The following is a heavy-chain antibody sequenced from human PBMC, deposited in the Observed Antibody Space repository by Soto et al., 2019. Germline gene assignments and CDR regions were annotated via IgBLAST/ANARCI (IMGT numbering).Heavy chain of an antibody. CDR2: MNGGGGST. V-gene: IGHV3-23*01. J-gene: IGHJ4*02. Sequence: GGSLRLSCVASGFNFSYNAMSRVRQAPGKGLEWVSSMNGGGGSTYYAESVQGRFTISRDNSKNTLYLQMNSLRVEDTAVYYCAKKSEIAVPRYYFDLWGQGTLVTVSS. CDR3: AKKSEIAVPRYYFDL. D-gene: IGHD2-21*01. CDR1: GFNFSYNA.